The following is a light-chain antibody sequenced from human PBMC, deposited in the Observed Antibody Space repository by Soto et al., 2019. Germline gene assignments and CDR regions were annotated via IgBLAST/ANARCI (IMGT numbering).Light chain of an antibody. CDR1: QGISSY. J-gene: IGKJ2*01. V-gene: IGKV1-9*01. Sequence: DIQLTQSPSFLSASVGDRVTITCLASQGISSYLAWYQQPPGKAPKLLIYGASTLQRGVSSRFSGSGSGTEFTLTISSLQPEDFATYYCQHLNTYPRTFGQGTELEVK. CDR3: QHLNTYPRT. CDR2: GAS.